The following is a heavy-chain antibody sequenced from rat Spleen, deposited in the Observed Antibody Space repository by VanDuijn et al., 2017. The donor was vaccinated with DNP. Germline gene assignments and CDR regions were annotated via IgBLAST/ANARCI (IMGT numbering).Heavy chain of an antibody. Sequence: EVRLVESGGGLVQPGRSLKLSCAASGFTFSDYNMAWVRQAPKKGLEWVATIVHDGSRTYYQDSVKGRFTISRNNVNSILYLQMDSLRSEDTATYYCTTLNYYASLSGYFDYWGQGVMVTVSS. CDR3: TTLNYYASLSGYFDY. J-gene: IGHJ2*01. CDR1: GFTFSDYN. D-gene: IGHD1-12*01. CDR2: IVHDGSRT. V-gene: IGHV5S10*01.